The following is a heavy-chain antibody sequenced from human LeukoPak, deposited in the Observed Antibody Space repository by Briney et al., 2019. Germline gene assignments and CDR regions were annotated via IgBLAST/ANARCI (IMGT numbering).Heavy chain of an antibody. Sequence: GASVKVSCKVSGFSLSDLSMNWVRQAPGKGLEWMGGFDPEDVELFYAQKFQGRVTMTGDTSTDTVYMELSSLTSEDTAVYYCATLHDPPPVYHYHYHGMDVWGQGTTVIVSS. V-gene: IGHV1-24*01. CDR2: FDPEDVEL. CDR1: GFSLSDLS. CDR3: ATLHDPPPVYHYHYHGMDV. D-gene: IGHD1-1*01. J-gene: IGHJ6*02.